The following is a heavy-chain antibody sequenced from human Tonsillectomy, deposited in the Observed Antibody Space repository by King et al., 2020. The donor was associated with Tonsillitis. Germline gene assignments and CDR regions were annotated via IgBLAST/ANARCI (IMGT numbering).Heavy chain of an antibody. CDR1: GYTFTTYA. J-gene: IGHJ5*02. D-gene: IGHD3-22*01. CDR3: ARTLYFYDSNTGERGWFEP. CDR2: INTNTGNP. Sequence: QLVQSGSELKKPGASVKVSCKASGYTFTTYAMNWVRQAPGQGLEWRGWINTNTGNPTYAQGFTGRFVFSLDTSVSTAYLQISSLKAEDTAVYYCARTLYFYDSNTGERGWFEPWGQGTLVTVSS. V-gene: IGHV7-4-1*02.